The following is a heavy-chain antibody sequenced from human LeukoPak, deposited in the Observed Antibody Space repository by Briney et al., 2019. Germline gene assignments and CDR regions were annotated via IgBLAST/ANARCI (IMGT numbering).Heavy chain of an antibody. V-gene: IGHV3-23*01. CDR1: GFTFSSYA. CDR2: ISGSGGST. Sequence: GGSLTLSCAASGFTFSSYAMSWVRQAPGKGLEWVSAISGSGGSTYYADSVKGRFTISRENSKKTLYLQMNSLRAEDTAVYYCAKDAPVNIVVVPAANSWGQGTLVTVSS. J-gene: IGHJ4*02. D-gene: IGHD2-2*01. CDR3: AKDAPVNIVVVPAANS.